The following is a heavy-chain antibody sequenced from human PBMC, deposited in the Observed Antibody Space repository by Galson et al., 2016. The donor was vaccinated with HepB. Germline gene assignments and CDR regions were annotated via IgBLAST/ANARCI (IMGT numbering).Heavy chain of an antibody. V-gene: IGHV3-21*01. CDR3: ARDMAGYNWIDF. CDR2: ISRTGSYI. D-gene: IGHD5-24*01. Sequence: SLRLSCAASGFNFHTYDMNWVRQAPGKGLEWVSYISRTGSYIYYADSVRGRFTISRDNAKNSLFLQLNNLRAADTAIYYCARDMAGYNWIDFWGLGTLVTVSS. CDR1: GFNFHTYD. J-gene: IGHJ4*02.